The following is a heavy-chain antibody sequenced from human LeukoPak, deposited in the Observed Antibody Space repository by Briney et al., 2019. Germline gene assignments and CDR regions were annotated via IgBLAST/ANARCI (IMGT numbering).Heavy chain of an antibody. CDR1: GYSISSGYY. CDR2: IYHSGST. CDR3: ARYGSSSYYYYYMDV. D-gene: IGHD6-6*01. J-gene: IGHJ6*03. V-gene: IGHV4-38-2*02. Sequence: SETLSLTCTVSGYSISSGYYWGWIRQPPGKGLEWIGSIYHSGSTYYNPSLKSRVTISVDTSKNQFSLKLSSVTAADKAVYYCARYGSSSYYYYYMDVWGKGTTVTVSS.